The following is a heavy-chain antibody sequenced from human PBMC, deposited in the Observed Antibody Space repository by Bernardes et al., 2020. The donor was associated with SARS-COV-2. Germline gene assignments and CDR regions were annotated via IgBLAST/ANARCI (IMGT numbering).Heavy chain of an antibody. D-gene: IGHD2-2*02. CDR1: GFTFSSYG. Sequence: SLRLSCAASGFTFSSYGMHWVRQAPGKGLEWVAVISYDGSNKYYADSVKGRFTISRDNSKNTLYLQMNSLRAEDTAVYYCATRLYCSSTSCYTGNWFDPWGQGTLVTVSS. CDR2: ISYDGSNK. CDR3: ATRLYCSSTSCYTGNWFDP. J-gene: IGHJ5*02. V-gene: IGHV3-30*03.